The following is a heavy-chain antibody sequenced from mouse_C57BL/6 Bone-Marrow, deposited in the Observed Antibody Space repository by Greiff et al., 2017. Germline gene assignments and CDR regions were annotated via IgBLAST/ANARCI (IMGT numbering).Heavy chain of an antibody. Sequence: QVTLKECGPGILQPSQTLSLTCSFSGFSLSTFGMGVGWIRQPSGKGLEWLAHIWWDDDKYYNPALKSWLTISKDTSKNQVFLKIANVDTADTATYYCARIAPHYYGSIWYFDVWGTGTTVTVSS. CDR1: GFSLSTFGMG. J-gene: IGHJ1*03. CDR3: ARIAPHYYGSIWYFDV. V-gene: IGHV8-8*01. CDR2: IWWDDDK. D-gene: IGHD1-1*01.